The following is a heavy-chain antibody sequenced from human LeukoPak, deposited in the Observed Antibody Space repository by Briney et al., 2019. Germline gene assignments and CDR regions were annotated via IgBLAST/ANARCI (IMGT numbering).Heavy chain of an antibody. CDR2: IYYSGST. D-gene: IGHD1-26*01. Sequence: SETLSLTCAVYGGSFSDYYWSWIRQPPGKGLEWIGYIYYSGSTNYNPSLKSRVTISVDTSKNQFSLKLSSVTAADTAVYYCARAGIVGATIFDYWGQGTLVTVSS. V-gene: IGHV4-59*01. J-gene: IGHJ4*02. CDR3: ARAGIVGATIFDY. CDR1: GGSFSDYY.